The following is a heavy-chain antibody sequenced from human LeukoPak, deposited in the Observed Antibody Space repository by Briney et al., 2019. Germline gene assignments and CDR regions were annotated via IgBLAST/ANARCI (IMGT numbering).Heavy chain of an antibody. CDR2: IIPILGIA. V-gene: IGHV1-69*04. CDR1: GGTFSSYA. CDR3: ARTTMVRGASPNFDY. J-gene: IGHJ4*02. D-gene: IGHD3-10*01. Sequence: ASVKVSCKASGGTFSSYAISWVRQAPGQXLEWMGRIIPILGIANYAQKFQGRVTITADKSTSTAYMELSSLRSEDTAVYYCARTTMVRGASPNFDYWGQGTLVTVSS.